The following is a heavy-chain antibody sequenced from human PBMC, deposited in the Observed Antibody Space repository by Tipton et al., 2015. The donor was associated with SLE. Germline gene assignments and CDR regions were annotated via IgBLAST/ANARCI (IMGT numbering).Heavy chain of an antibody. CDR1: GGSFSGYY. J-gene: IGHJ4*02. CDR3: ARGARDGYRYYFDY. CDR2: INHSGST. Sequence: GLVKPSETLSLTCAVYGGSFSGYYWSWIRQPPGKGLEWIGEINHSGSTNYNPSLKSRVTISVDTSKNQFSLKLSSVTAADTAVYYCARGARDGYRYYFDYWGQGTLVTVSS. V-gene: IGHV4-34*01. D-gene: IGHD5-24*01.